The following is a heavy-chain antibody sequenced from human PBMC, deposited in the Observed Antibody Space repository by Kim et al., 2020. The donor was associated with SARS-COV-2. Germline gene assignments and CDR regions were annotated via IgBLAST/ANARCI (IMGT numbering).Heavy chain of an antibody. CDR1: GFTFSDYP. CDR3: AKWVISTTPSGRAFDY. J-gene: IGHJ4*01. CDR2: IDDSGRDR. D-gene: IGHD1-26*01. Sequence: GGSLRLSCAASGFTFSDYPMYWVRQAPGKGLEWVSRIDDSGRDRDYADSVKGRFAISRDNSRNTMYLQMNGLRVDDTGVYYCAKWVISTTPSGRAFDYWGHGTLVTVS. V-gene: IGHV3-23*01.